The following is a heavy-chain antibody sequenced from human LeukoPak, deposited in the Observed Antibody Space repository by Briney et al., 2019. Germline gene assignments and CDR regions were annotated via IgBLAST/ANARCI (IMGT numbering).Heavy chain of an antibody. CDR3: ARVGSGWNYYYYYYMDV. Sequence: PSETLSLTCTVSGGSISSFYWSWIRQPAGKGLEWIGRIYTSGSTNYNPSLKSRVTMSVDTSKNQFSLKLSSVTAADTAVYYCARVGSGWNYYYYYYMDVWGKGTTVTVSS. J-gene: IGHJ6*03. D-gene: IGHD6-19*01. CDR2: IYTSGST. V-gene: IGHV4-4*07. CDR1: GGSISSFY.